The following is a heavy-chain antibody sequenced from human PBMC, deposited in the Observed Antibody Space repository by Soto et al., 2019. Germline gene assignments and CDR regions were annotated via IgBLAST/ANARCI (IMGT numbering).Heavy chain of an antibody. CDR1: GFTFSNHA. CDR3: AKSLGNYYYYGMDV. Sequence: GGSLRLSCAASGFTFSNHAMSWARQAPGKGLEWVSAISGSGGSTYYVDSVKGRFTISRDNSKNTLYLQMNSLRAEDTATYYCAKSLGNYYYYGMDVWGQGTTVPVSS. V-gene: IGHV3-23*01. CDR2: ISGSGGST. J-gene: IGHJ6*02.